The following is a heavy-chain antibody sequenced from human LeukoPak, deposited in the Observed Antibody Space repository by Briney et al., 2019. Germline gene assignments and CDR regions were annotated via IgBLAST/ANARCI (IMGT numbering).Heavy chain of an antibody. V-gene: IGHV3-48*01. J-gene: IGHJ4*02. D-gene: IGHD3-22*01. CDR3: ARVQDKVKYDSSVYSGY. Sequence: GGPLRLPCAASRFTFSSYSMNWVRQAPGKGREWVSYISRSSSTIYYAHPVKGRFPIYRENAKISLYLQMNRLRAEDTAVYYCARVQDKVKYDSSVYSGYWGQGTLVTVSS. CDR2: ISRSSSTI. CDR1: RFTFSSYS.